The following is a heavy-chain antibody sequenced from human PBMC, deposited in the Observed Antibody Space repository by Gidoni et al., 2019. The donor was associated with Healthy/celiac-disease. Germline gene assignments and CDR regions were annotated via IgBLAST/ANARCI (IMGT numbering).Heavy chain of an antibody. CDR1: GFTFSSYS. J-gene: IGHJ3*02. CDR3: ARDLAYCGGDCYSGAFDI. Sequence: EVQLVESGGGRVKPGGALRLSCAAYGFTFSSYSMNWVRQAPGKGLECVSSISSSSSYIYYADSVKGRFTISRDNAKNSLFLQMNRLRAEDTAVYYCARDLAYCGGDCYSGAFDIWGQGTMVTVSS. V-gene: IGHV3-21*01. D-gene: IGHD2-21*02. CDR2: ISSSSSYI.